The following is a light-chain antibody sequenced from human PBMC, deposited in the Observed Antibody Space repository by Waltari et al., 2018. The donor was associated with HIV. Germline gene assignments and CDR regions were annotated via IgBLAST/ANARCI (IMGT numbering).Light chain of an antibody. CDR1: QSVSKN. Sequence: DIVMTQSPATLSVSPGERATLSCRASQSVSKNLAWYQQKHGQPPRLLIFGASARASGVPARFSASGSGTEFTLTISSLHPEDSAVYYCQQYGGSPPYTFGQGTKLEIK. CDR3: QQYGGSPPYT. CDR2: GAS. V-gene: IGKV3-15*01. J-gene: IGKJ2*01.